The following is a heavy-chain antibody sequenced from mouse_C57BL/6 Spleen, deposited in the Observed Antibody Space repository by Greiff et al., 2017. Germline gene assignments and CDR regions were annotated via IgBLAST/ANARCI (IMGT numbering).Heavy chain of an antibody. CDR1: GFTFSSYA. D-gene: IGHD1-1*01. V-gene: IGHV5-4*01. J-gene: IGHJ4*01. Sequence: EVQLVESGGGLVKPGGSLKLSCAASGFTFSSYAMSWVRQTPEKRLEWVATISDGGSYTYYPDNVKGRFTISRDNAKNNLYLQMSHLKSEDTAMYYCAREGAYYYGSSYDAMDYWGQGTSVTVSS. CDR3: AREGAYYYGSSYDAMDY. CDR2: ISDGGSYT.